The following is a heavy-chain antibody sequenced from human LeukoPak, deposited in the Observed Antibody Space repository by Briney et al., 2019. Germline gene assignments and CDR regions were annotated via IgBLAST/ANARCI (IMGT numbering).Heavy chain of an antibody. CDR3: ARDHVAVAGCIGY. V-gene: IGHV3-21*01. J-gene: IGHJ4*02. CDR2: ISSSSSYI. Sequence: PGGSLTLSCAASGFTFSSYSMNWVRQAPGKGLEWVSSISSSSSYIYYADSVKGRFTISRDNAKNSLYLQMNSLRAEDTAVYYCARDHVAVAGCIGYWGQGPLVTVSS. CDR1: GFTFSSYS. D-gene: IGHD6-19*01.